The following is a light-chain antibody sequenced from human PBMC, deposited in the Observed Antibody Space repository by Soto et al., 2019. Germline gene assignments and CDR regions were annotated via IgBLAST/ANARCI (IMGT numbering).Light chain of an antibody. V-gene: IGLV2-14*01. J-gene: IGLJ2*01. CDR1: SSDVGGYNY. CDR2: DVS. CDR3: SSYTSSSLV. Sequence: QSALTQPASVSGSPGQSITISCTGTSSDVGGYNYVSWYQQHPGKAPKLMIYDVSNRPSGVSNRFSGSKYGNTASLTISGLQAEDEADYYCSSYTSSSLVFGGGTQLTV.